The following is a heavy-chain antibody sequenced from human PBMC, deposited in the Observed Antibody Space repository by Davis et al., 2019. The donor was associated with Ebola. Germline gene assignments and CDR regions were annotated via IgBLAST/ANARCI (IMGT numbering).Heavy chain of an antibody. Sequence: GESLKISCAASGFTFDDYAMHWVRQAPGKGLEWVSVIYGGGSTYYADSVKGRFTISRDNSKNTLYLQMNSLRAEDTAVYYCVKGGWQQYFDYWGQGTLVTVSS. CDR1: GFTFDDYA. J-gene: IGHJ4*02. D-gene: IGHD6-13*01. V-gene: IGHV3-53*01. CDR3: VKGGWQQYFDY. CDR2: IYGGGST.